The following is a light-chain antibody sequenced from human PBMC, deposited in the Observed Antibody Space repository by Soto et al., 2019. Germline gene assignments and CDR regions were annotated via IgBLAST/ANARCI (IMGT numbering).Light chain of an antibody. V-gene: IGKV3D-20*02. Sequence: EIVLTQSPGXLSLXXGXRATLSCRSSQSVSSSYLAWYQQTPGQAPRLLIYDASNRATGIPARFSGSGSGTDFTLTISSLEPEDFAVYYCQQSSNWPPEITFGQGTRLEIK. J-gene: IGKJ5*01. CDR2: DAS. CDR1: QSVSSSY. CDR3: QQSSNWPPEIT.